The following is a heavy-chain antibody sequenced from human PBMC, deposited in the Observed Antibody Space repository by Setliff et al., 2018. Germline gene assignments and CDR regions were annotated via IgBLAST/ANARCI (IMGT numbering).Heavy chain of an antibody. Sequence: GGSLRLSCAASGFSFSSYWMTWVRQAPGKGLEWVANIKQDGSDKYYVDSVKGRFTISRDNAKNSLYLQMNSLRAEDTAVFYCARSTLPYDSSGYYTGLYWYFDLWGRGTLVTVSS. D-gene: IGHD3-22*01. CDR2: IKQDGSDK. V-gene: IGHV3-7*01. CDR3: ARSTLPYDSSGYYTGLYWYFDL. CDR1: GFSFSSYW. J-gene: IGHJ2*01.